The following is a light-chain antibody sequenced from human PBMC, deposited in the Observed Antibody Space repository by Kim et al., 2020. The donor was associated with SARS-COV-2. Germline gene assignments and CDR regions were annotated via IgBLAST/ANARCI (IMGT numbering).Light chain of an antibody. V-gene: IGLV3-21*04. CDR1: NIGSKS. J-gene: IGLJ3*02. Sequence: VAPGKTARITCGGNNIGSKSVHWYQQKPGQAPVLVIYYDSDRPSGIPERFSGSNSGNTATLTIIRVEAGDEADYYGQVWDSSSDRVFGGGTQLTVL. CDR2: YDS. CDR3: QVWDSSSDRV.